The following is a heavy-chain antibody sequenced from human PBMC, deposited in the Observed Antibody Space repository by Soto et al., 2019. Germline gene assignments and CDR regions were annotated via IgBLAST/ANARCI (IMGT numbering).Heavy chain of an antibody. D-gene: IGHD3-3*01. CDR2: IYPGDSDT. Sequence: GESLKISCKGSGYSFTSYWIGWVRQMPGKGLEWMGIIYPGDSDTRYSPSFQGQVTISADKSISTAYLQWSSLKASDTAMYYCARQAYYDFWSGYYLPRAYYYYMDVWGKGTTVTVSS. CDR1: GYSFTSYW. CDR3: ARQAYYDFWSGYYLPRAYYYYMDV. J-gene: IGHJ6*03. V-gene: IGHV5-51*01.